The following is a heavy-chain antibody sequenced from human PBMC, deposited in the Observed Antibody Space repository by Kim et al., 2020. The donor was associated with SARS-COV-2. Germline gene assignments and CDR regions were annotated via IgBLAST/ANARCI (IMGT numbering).Heavy chain of an antibody. CDR2: MLPSGGDA. Sequence: ASVKVSCKTSEYIFTSYYVYWVRQAPGQGLEWMAMMLPSGGDATYAHKFQGRVTLTRDTSTNTVYMELSSLRSEDTAVYYCARMYSSWPLGYFDLWGRGTLVTVSS. CDR3: ARMYSSWPLGYFDL. J-gene: IGHJ2*01. D-gene: IGHD6-13*01. CDR1: EYIFTSYY. V-gene: IGHV1-46*01.